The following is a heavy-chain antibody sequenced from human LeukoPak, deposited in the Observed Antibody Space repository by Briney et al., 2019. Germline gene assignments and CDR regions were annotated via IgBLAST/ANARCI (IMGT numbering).Heavy chain of an antibody. Sequence: ASVKVSCKASGHTFSGYHMQWVRQAPGQGLEWMGWISPKSGDTKSGQKFQGRVTLTRDMSISTAYMELSRLTSDDTAVYYCASVRAGDDFDYWGQGTLVTVSS. CDR3: ASVRAGDDFDY. J-gene: IGHJ4*02. V-gene: IGHV1-2*02. CDR2: ISPKSGDT. D-gene: IGHD3-16*01. CDR1: GHTFSGYH.